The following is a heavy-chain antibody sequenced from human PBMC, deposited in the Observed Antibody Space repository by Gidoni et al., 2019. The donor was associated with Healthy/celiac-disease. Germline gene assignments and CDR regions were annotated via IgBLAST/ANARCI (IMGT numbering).Heavy chain of an antibody. V-gene: IGHV3-21*01. D-gene: IGHD3-3*01. CDR1: GFPFRSYS. Sequence: EVQLVESGGGLVKPGGSLGSSCTASGFPFRSYSMNWVRQAPGKGLEWVSSISSSSSYIYYADSVKGRFTISRDNAKNSLYLQMNSLRAEDTAVYYCARDPIRFLEGYGMDVWGQGTTVTVSS. CDR2: ISSSSSYI. CDR3: ARDPIRFLEGYGMDV. J-gene: IGHJ6*02.